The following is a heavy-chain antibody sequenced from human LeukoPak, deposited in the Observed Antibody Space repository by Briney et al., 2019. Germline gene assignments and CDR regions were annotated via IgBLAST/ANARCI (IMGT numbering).Heavy chain of an antibody. Sequence: SQTLSLTCAISGDSVSSNSAAWNWIRQSPSRGLEWLGRTYYRSKWYNDYAVSVKSRITINPDTSKNQFSLKLSSVTAADTAVYYCARGGRVAATYYYYYGMDVWGQGTTVTVSS. CDR3: ARGGRVAATYYYYYGMDV. V-gene: IGHV6-1*01. CDR1: GDSVSSNSAA. J-gene: IGHJ6*02. CDR2: TYYRSKWYN. D-gene: IGHD2-15*01.